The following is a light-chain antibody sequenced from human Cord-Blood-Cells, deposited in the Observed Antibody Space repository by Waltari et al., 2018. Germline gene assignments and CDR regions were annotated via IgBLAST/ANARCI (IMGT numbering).Light chain of an antibody. V-gene: IGLV3-21*04. CDR1: NIGSKS. CDR3: QVWDSSSDHPV. CDR2: YDS. J-gene: IGLJ3*02. Sequence: SYVLTQPPSVSVAPGKTARITCGGNNIGSKSVHWYQQKPGQAPVLVSYYDSDRPSGMPERFSGSNSGNTATLTISRVEAGDEADYYCQVWDSSSDHPVFGGGTKLTVL.